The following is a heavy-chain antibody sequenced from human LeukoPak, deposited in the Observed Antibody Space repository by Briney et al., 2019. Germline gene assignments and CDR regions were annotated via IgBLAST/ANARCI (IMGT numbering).Heavy chain of an antibody. Sequence: SETLSLTCAVYGGSFSGYYWSWIRQPPGKGLEWIGYIYYSGSTNYNPSLKSRVTISVDTSKNQFSLKLSSVTAADTAVYYCARAGYYYDSSGYLSYWYFDLWGRGTLVTVSS. D-gene: IGHD3-22*01. CDR1: GGSFSGYY. V-gene: IGHV4-59*01. J-gene: IGHJ2*01. CDR3: ARAGYYYDSSGYLSYWYFDL. CDR2: IYYSGST.